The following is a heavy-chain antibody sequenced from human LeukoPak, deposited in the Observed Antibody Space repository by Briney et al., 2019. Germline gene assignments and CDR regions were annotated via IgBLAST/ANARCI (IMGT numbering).Heavy chain of an antibody. J-gene: IGHJ6*03. V-gene: IGHV1-69*13. CDR1: GGTFNSYA. CDR3: ARDLEGDPTARPYYMDV. CDR2: IIPIFGTA. Sequence: SVKVSCKASGGTFNSYAISWVRQAPGQGLEWMGGIIPIFGTANYAQKFQGRVTITADESTSTAYMELSSLRSEDTAVYYCARDLEGDPTARPYYMDVWGKGTTVTVSS. D-gene: IGHD1-26*01.